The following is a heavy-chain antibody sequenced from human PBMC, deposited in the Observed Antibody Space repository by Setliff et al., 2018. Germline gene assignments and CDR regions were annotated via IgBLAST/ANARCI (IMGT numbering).Heavy chain of an antibody. CDR2: INHSGST. CDR3: ARVDNFWSGPIDY. D-gene: IGHD3-3*01. Sequence: PSETLSLTCAVYGGSFSGYYWSWIRQPPGKGLEWIGEINHSGSTNYNPSLKSRVTISVDTSKNQFSLKLGSVTAADTAVYYCARVDNFWSGPIDYWGQGTLVTVSS. CDR1: GGSFSGYY. J-gene: IGHJ4*02. V-gene: IGHV4-34*01.